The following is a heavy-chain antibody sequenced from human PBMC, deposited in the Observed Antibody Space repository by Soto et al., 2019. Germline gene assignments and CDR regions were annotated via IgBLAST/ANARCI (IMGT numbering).Heavy chain of an antibody. V-gene: IGHV5-51*01. CDR1: GYSFTGYL. CDR3: ARRSYYYASGSYRLGGMDV. Sequence: GESLKISCKSSGYSFTGYLIGWVRQMPGKGLEWMGIIYPGDSDTKYSPSFQGQVTISVDKSISTAYLQWTSLKASDTAMYYCARRSYYYASGSYRLGGMDVWGQGTTVTVSS. D-gene: IGHD3-10*01. J-gene: IGHJ6*02. CDR2: IYPGDSDT.